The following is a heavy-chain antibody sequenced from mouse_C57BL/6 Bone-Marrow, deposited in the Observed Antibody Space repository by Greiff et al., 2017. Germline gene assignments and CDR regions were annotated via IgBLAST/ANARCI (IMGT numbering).Heavy chain of an antibody. D-gene: IGHD1-1*01. V-gene: IGHV1-76*01. CDR3: AREGSSPYYFDY. J-gene: IGHJ2*01. Sequence: QVQLQQSGAELVRPGASVKLSCKASGYTFTDYYINWVKQRPGQGLEWIARIYPGSGNTYYNEKFKGKATPTAEKSSSTAYMQLSSLTSEDSAVYFCAREGSSPYYFDYWGQGTTLTVSS. CDR1: GYTFTDYY. CDR2: IYPGSGNT.